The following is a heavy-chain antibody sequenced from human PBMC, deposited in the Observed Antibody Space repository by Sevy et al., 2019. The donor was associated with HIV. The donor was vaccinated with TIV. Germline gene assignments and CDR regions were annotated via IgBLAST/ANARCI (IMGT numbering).Heavy chain of an antibody. CDR2: IRYDGSDK. Sequence: GESLKISCAASGFTFTNYGMHWVRQVPGKGLEWVTFIRYDGSDKYYAASVKGRFTISRDDSKNTLYLQMDSLRPEDTAIYYCAKDLAGPGRRYFDSWGQGILVTVSS. CDR3: AKDLAGPGRRYFDS. D-gene: IGHD6-13*01. V-gene: IGHV3-30*02. CDR1: GFTFTNYG. J-gene: IGHJ4*02.